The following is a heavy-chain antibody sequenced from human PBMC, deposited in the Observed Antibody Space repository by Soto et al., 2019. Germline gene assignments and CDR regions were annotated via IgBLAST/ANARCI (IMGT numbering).Heavy chain of an antibody. CDR3: ARKAVAGSNWFDP. J-gene: IGHJ5*02. D-gene: IGHD6-19*01. CDR1: GGSISSSNW. CDR2: IYHSGST. V-gene: IGHV4-4*02. Sequence: KTSETLSLTCAVSGGSISSSNWWSWVRQPPGKGLEWIGEIYHSGSTNYNPSLKSRVTISVDKSKNQFSLKLSSVTAADTAVYYCARKAVAGSNWFDPWGQGTLVTVSS.